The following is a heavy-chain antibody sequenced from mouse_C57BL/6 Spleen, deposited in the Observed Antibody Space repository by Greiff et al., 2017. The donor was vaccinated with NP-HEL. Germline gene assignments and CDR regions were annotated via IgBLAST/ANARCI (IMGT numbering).Heavy chain of an antibody. CDR2: IDPENGDT. CDR1: GFNIKDDY. CDR3: TSSYGWFAY. J-gene: IGHJ3*01. D-gene: IGHD1-1*01. V-gene: IGHV14-4*01. Sequence: EVQVVESGAELVRPGASVKLSCTASGFNIKDDYMHWVKQRPEQGLEWIGWIDPENGDTEYASKFQGKATIPADPSSNTAYLQLSSLTSEDTAVYYCTSSYGWFAYRGQGTLVTVSA.